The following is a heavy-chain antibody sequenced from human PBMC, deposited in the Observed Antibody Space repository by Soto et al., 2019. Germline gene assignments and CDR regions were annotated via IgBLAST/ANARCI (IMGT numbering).Heavy chain of an antibody. CDR2: IIPILGIA. CDR3: AKDRGYESEFDY. Sequence: QVQLVQSGAEVKKPGSSVKVSCKASGGTFSSYTISWVRQAPGQGLEWMGRIIPILGIANYAQKFQGRVTITADKSTSTAYMELSSLRSEDTAVYYCAKDRGYESEFDYGGQGTLVTVSS. D-gene: IGHD5-12*01. CDR1: GGTFSSYT. V-gene: IGHV1-69*08. J-gene: IGHJ4*02.